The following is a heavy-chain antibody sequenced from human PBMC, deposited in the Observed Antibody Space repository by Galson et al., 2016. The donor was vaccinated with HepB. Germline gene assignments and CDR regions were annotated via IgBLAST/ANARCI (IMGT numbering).Heavy chain of an antibody. Sequence: SLRLSCATSGFTFSESAINWVRLASGKGLEWLGRIRSRTNSYATSNAESGQGKFTISRDDSKNTAYLQMNSLKTEDTAVYFCARQMGNRLDFYYYSGMDVWGQGTTVTVSS. CDR1: GFTFSESA. CDR2: IRSRTNSYAT. CDR3: ARQMGNRLDFYYYSGMDV. D-gene: IGHD3-16*02. J-gene: IGHJ6*02. V-gene: IGHV3-73*01.